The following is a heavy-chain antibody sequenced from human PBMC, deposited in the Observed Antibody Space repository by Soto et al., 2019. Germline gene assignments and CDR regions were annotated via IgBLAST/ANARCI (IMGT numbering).Heavy chain of an antibody. Sequence: PSETLSLTCTVSGGTISSWYWSWIRQPPGKGLEWIGYIYYSGSTNCNPSLKSRVTISVDTSKNQFSLKLSSVTAADTAIYYCAKDILEVTPGMDVWGQGTTVTVSS. CDR2: IYYSGST. D-gene: IGHD2-21*02. CDR3: AKDILEVTPGMDV. J-gene: IGHJ6*02. CDR1: GGTISSWY. V-gene: IGHV4-59*12.